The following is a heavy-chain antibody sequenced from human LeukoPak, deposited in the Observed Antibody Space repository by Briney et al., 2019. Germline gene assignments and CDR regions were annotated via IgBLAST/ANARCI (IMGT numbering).Heavy chain of an antibody. J-gene: IGHJ4*02. CDR2: IKQDGSEK. CDR1: GFTFSSYW. CDR3: ASNSGSYFGYPGTFDS. D-gene: IGHD1-26*01. Sequence: PGGSLRLSCAASGFTFSSYWMSWVRQAPGKGLEWVANIKQDGSEKYYVDSVKGRFTISRDNAKNSLYLQMNSLRAEDTAVYYCASNSGSYFGYPGTFDSWGQGTLVTVSP. V-gene: IGHV3-7*01.